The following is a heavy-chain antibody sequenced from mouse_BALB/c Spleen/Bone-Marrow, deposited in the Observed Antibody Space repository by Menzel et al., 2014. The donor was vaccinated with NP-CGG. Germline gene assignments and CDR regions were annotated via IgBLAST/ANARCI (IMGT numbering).Heavy chain of an antibody. CDR3: AGGDYYGSTYGFDY. CDR1: GYSLTSYY. CDR2: TFPRKGST. Sequence: QVQLQQSGPELVKPGASVKISCKASGYSLTSYYIHWVKQRPGQGLEWIGWTFPRKGSTKYNEKFKGKATLTADTSSSTAYMQLSSLTSEDSAVYFCAGGDYYGSTYGFDYWGQGTTLTVSS. V-gene: IGHV1-66*01. J-gene: IGHJ2*01. D-gene: IGHD1-1*01.